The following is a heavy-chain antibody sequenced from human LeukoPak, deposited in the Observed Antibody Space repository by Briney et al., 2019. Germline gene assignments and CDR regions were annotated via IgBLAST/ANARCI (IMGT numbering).Heavy chain of an antibody. V-gene: IGHV4-38-2*02. J-gene: IGHJ3*02. D-gene: IGHD1-26*01. CDR2: IYQSGST. CDR1: GYSISSGYY. Sequence: SETLSLTCSVSGYSISSGYYWGWIRQPPGKGLEWIGSIYQSGSTSYNPSLKSRVTISVDTSKNQFSLKLSSVTAADTAVYYCAREVGASAFDIWGQGTMVTVSS. CDR3: AREVGASAFDI.